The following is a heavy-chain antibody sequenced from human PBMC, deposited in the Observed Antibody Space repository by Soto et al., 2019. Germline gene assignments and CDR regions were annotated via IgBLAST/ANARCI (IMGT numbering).Heavy chain of an antibody. D-gene: IGHD3-16*01. CDR2: ISPYNGNT. CDR3: AMVDNYVTPTPQDV. CDR1: GYIFVNYG. V-gene: IGHV1-18*01. J-gene: IGHJ6*02. Sequence: QVQLVQSGDEVKKPGASVKVSGKATGYIFVNYGITWVRQAPGQGLEWMGCISPYNGNTHYATKVQGRLTMTTYTSTSTAYMDLGSLTSDDTAVYYCAMVDNYVTPTPQDVWGQGTTVTVSS.